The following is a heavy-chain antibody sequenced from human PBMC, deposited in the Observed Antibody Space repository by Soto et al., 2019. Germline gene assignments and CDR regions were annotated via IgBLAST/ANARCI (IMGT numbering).Heavy chain of an antibody. V-gene: IGHV3-66*01. CDR1: GFTVSSSY. CDR3: AKERSIYGVVSPFFDY. D-gene: IGHD3-3*01. J-gene: IGHJ4*02. Sequence: GGSLRLSCAAAGFTVSSSYMSWVRQAPGKGLEWVSVIYSAGSTYYADSVKGRFTISRDTSKNTLFLQMNSLRAEDTAVYYCAKERSIYGVVSPFFDYWGQGILVTVSS. CDR2: IYSAGST.